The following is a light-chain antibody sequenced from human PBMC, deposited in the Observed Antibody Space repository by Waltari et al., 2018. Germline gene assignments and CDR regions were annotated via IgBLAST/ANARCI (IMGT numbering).Light chain of an antibody. J-gene: IGLJ1*01. CDR3: QAWDSGTALYV. V-gene: IGLV3-1*01. CDR1: NWGTKY. CDR2: QDN. Sequence: SYELTQPPSVSVSPRQTATIHCPGHNWGTKYASWSQQRPGQPPVLVIYQDNKRPSGIPGRFSGSRSGNTATLTIRETQAVDEADYYCQAWDSGTALYVFGTGTKVTVL.